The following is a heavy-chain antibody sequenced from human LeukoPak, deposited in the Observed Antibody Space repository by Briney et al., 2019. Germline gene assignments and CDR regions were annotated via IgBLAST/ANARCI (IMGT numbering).Heavy chain of an antibody. V-gene: IGHV3-21*01. D-gene: IGHD3-9*01. CDR3: ARVFSDYVRYFD. CDR1: GFTFSNYN. CDR2: ISSTSTYI. Sequence: GGSLRLSCAASGFTFSNYNMNWVRQAPGMGLEWVSSISSTSTYIYYADSVKGRFTISRDNAKNSLYLQMNSLRADDTAVYYCARVFSDYVRYFDWGQGTLVTVSS. J-gene: IGHJ4*02.